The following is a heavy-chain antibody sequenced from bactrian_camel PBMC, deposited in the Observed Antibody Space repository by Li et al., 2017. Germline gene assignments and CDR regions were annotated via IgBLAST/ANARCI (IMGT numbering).Heavy chain of an antibody. J-gene: IGHJ4*01. CDR3: ATGDVPYY. Sequence: HVQLVESGGDLVRPGGSLRLPCAASGLTSSNYYMNWVRQGPGKGLEWGSSIYTRRGSTYYADSVKGRFTISRDNAKTTVYLQMNSLKSEDTALYYCATGDVPYYWGQGTQVTVS. CDR1: GLTSSNYY. V-gene: IGHV3-2*01. CDR2: IYTRRGST.